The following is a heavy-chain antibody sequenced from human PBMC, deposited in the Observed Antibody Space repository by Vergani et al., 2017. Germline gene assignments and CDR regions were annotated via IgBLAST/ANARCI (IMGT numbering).Heavy chain of an antibody. J-gene: IGHJ6*02. Sequence: QVQLQESGPGLVKPSQTLSLTCTVSGGSISSYYWSWIRQPPGKGLEWIGYIYYSGSTNDNPSLKSRVTISVDTSKNQFSLKLSSVTAADTAVYYCARGLEDFWSGYSPPYYYGMDVWGQGTTVTVSS. CDR3: ARGLEDFWSGYSPPYYYGMDV. D-gene: IGHD3-3*01. CDR1: GGSISSYY. CDR2: IYYSGST. V-gene: IGHV4-59*01.